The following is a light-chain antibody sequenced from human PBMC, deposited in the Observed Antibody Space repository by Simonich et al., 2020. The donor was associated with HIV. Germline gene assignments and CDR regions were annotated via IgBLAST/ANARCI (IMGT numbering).Light chain of an antibody. CDR3: QQYYSTPYT. CDR2: DAS. V-gene: IGKV3D-20*01. CDR1: QRISSSY. J-gene: IGKJ2*01. Sequence: EFVLTQSPGTLSLSPGERATLSCRASQRISSSYLAWYQQKPGVAPRLLIYDASSRATGIPDRFSGSGSGTDFTLTISSLQAEDVAVYYCQQYYSTPYTFGQGTKLEIK.